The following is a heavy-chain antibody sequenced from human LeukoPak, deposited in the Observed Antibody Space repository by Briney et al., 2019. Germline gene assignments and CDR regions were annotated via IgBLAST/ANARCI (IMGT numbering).Heavy chain of an antibody. Sequence: ASVKVSCKASGYSFTDHYLHWVRQAPGQGLEWMGIINPSGGSTSYAQKFQGRVTMTRDTSTSTVYMELSSLRSEDTAVYYCARAPYSSSWYDSARYNWFDPWGQGTLVTVSS. D-gene: IGHD6-13*01. J-gene: IGHJ5*02. V-gene: IGHV1-46*01. CDR2: INPSGGST. CDR3: ARAPYSSSWYDSARYNWFDP. CDR1: GYSFTDHY.